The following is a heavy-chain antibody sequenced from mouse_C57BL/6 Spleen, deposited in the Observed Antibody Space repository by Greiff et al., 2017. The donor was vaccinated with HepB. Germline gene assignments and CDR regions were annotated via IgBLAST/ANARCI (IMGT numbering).Heavy chain of an antibody. Sequence: VQLQQSGPELVKPGASVKISCKASGYTFTDYYMNWVKQSHGKSLEWIGDINPNNGGTSYNQKFKGKATLTVDKSSSTAYMELRSLTSEDSAVYYCARSGGFYDYDGFAYWGQGTLVTVSA. D-gene: IGHD2-4*01. CDR2: INPNNGGT. V-gene: IGHV1-26*01. CDR1: GYTFTDYY. J-gene: IGHJ3*01. CDR3: ARSGGFYDYDGFAY.